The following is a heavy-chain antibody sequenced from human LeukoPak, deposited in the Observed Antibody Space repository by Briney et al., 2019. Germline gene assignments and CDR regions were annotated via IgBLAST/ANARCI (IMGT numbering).Heavy chain of an antibody. V-gene: IGHV3-48*04. Sequence: GGSLRLSCAASGFTFSSYSMNWVRQAPGKGLGWVSYISSSSSTIYYADSVKGRFTISRDNAKNSLYMQMNSLRAEDTAVYYCATDYGGNSVEDYWGQGTLVTVSS. J-gene: IGHJ4*02. D-gene: IGHD4-23*01. CDR2: ISSSSSTI. CDR3: ATDYGGNSVEDY. CDR1: GFTFSSYS.